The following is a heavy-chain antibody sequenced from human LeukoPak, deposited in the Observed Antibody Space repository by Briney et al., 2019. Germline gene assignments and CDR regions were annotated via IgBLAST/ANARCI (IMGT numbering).Heavy chain of an antibody. V-gene: IGHV3-7*03. D-gene: IGHD6-19*01. J-gene: IGHJ5*02. Sequence: GGSLRLSCAASGFTFSSYWMSWVRQAPGKGLERVANIKQDGSEKYYVDSVKGRFTISRDNAKNSLYLQMNSLRAEDTAVYYCAKGHRVAVAPTADWFDPWGQGTLVTVSS. CDR2: IKQDGSEK. CDR1: GFTFSSYW. CDR3: AKGHRVAVAPTADWFDP.